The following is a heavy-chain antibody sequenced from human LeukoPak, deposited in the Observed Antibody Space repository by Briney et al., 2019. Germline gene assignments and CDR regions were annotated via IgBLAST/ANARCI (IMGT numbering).Heavy chain of an antibody. J-gene: IGHJ4*02. CDR1: GFTLSSYR. CDR2: IYYSEST. V-gene: IGHV4-4*02. D-gene: IGHD4-17*01. CDR3: ARDSVVLDDYGDYVPDRISKPFDY. Sequence: GSLRLSCAASGFTLSSYRMSSVRQAPGKGLEWNRRIYYSESTYYNPSLKSRVTISVDSSKNQFSLKLSAVTAADTAVYYCARDSVVLDDYGDYVPDRISKPFDYWGQGTLVTVSS.